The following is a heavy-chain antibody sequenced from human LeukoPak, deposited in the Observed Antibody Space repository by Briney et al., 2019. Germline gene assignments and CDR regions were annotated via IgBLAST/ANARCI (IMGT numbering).Heavy chain of an antibody. CDR3: ARDRGIAAAGTDY. J-gene: IGHJ4*02. D-gene: IGHD6-13*01. Sequence: PGGSLRLSCAASGFTFSSYGMHWVRQAPGKGLEWVAVIWYDGSNKYYADSVKGRLTISRDNSNNTLYLQMNSLRAEDAAVYYCARDRGIAAAGTDYWGQGTLVSVSS. CDR1: GFTFSSYG. CDR2: IWYDGSNK. V-gene: IGHV3-33*01.